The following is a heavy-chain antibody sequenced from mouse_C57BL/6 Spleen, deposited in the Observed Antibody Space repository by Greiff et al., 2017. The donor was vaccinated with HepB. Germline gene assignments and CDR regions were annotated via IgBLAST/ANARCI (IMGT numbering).Heavy chain of an antibody. CDR2: ISNGGGST. Sequence: EVKVVESGGGLVQPGGSLKLSCAASGFTFSDYYMYWVRQTPEKRLEWVAYISNGGGSTYYPDTVKGRFTISRDNAKNTLYLQMSRLKSEDTAMYYCARLYGYDEGYFDYWGQGTTLTVSS. CDR3: ARLYGYDEGYFDY. CDR1: GFTFSDYY. V-gene: IGHV5-12*01. J-gene: IGHJ2*01. D-gene: IGHD2-2*01.